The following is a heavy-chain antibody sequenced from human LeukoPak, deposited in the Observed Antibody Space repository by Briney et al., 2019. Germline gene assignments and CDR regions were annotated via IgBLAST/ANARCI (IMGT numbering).Heavy chain of an antibody. CDR3: AKAYSSGWYVGY. CDR1: GFTFSSYG. Sequence: GGSLRLSCAASGFTFSSYGMHWVRQAPGKGLEWVAFIRYDGSNKYYADPVKGRFTISRDNSKNTLYLQMNSLRAEDTAVYYCAKAYSSGWYVGYWGQGTLVTVSS. V-gene: IGHV3-30*02. D-gene: IGHD6-19*01. J-gene: IGHJ4*02. CDR2: IRYDGSNK.